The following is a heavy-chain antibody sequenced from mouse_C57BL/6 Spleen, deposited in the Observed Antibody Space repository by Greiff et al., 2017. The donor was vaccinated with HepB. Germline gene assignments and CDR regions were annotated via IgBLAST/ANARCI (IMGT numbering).Heavy chain of an antibody. D-gene: IGHD2-3*01. CDR2: IYPGDGDT. Sequence: VHLVESGPELVKPGASVKISCKASGYAFSSSWMNWVKQRPGKGLEWIGRIYPGDGDTNYNGKFKGKATLTADKSSSTAYMQLSSLTSEDSAVYFCARDAIYDGYLNWGQGTLVTVSA. CDR3: ARDAIYDGYLN. CDR1: GYAFSSSW. V-gene: IGHV1-82*01. J-gene: IGHJ3*01.